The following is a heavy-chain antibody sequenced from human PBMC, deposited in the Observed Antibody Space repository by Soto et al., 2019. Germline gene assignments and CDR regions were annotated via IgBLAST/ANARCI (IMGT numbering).Heavy chain of an antibody. CDR1: GGSISSYY. D-gene: IGHD3-16*01. Sequence: ASETLSLTCTVSGGSISSYYWSWIRQPPGKGLEWIGYIYYSGSTNYNPSLKSRVTISVDTSKNQFSLKLSSVTAADTAVYYCARLRYGWRGYYYYGMDVWGQGTTVTVSS. CDR3: ARLRYGWRGYYYYGMDV. J-gene: IGHJ6*02. CDR2: IYYSGST. V-gene: IGHV4-59*01.